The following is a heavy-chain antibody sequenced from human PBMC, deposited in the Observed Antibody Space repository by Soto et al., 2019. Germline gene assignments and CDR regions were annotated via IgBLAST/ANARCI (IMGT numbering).Heavy chain of an antibody. D-gene: IGHD6-19*01. J-gene: IGHJ3*02. Sequence: SVKVSCKASGGTFSSYAISWVRQAPGQGLERMGGIIPIFGTANYAQKFQGRVTITADESTSTAYMELSSLRSEDTAVYYCASGNSSGWHAFDIWGQGTMVTVSS. CDR1: GGTFSSYA. CDR2: IIPIFGTA. CDR3: ASGNSSGWHAFDI. V-gene: IGHV1-69*13.